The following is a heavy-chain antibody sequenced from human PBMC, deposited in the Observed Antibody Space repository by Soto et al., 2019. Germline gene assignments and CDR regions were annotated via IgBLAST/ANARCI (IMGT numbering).Heavy chain of an antibody. CDR3: ATADGFGVVTPFFEY. CDR1: GGSISSRSHY. CDR2: SYYRGST. V-gene: IGHV4-39*01. Sequence: QLQLQESGPGLVKPSETLSLTCTVSGGSISSRSHYWGWIRQSPGKHLEWIGSSYYRGSTHYNPALKARVTISVDTSKNQVFLKVFSVTAADTALYYCATADGFGVVTPFFEYWGQGILVTVSS. J-gene: IGHJ4*02. D-gene: IGHD3-3*01.